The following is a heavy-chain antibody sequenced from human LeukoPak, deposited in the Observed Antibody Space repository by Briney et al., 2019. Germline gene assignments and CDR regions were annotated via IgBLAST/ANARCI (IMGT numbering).Heavy chain of an antibody. CDR3: ASLIAALDAFDI. D-gene: IGHD6-13*01. Sequence: TPSQTLSLTCTVSGGSISSGGYYWSWIRQPPGKGLEWIGYIYHSGSTYYNPSLRSRVTISVDKSKSQFSLNLSSVTAADTAVYYCASLIAALDAFDIWGQGTMVTVSS. V-gene: IGHV4-30-2*01. J-gene: IGHJ3*02. CDR1: GGSISSGGYY. CDR2: IYHSGST.